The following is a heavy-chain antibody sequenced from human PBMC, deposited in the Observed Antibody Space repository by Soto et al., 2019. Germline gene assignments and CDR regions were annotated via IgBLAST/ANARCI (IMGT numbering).Heavy chain of an antibody. CDR3: AKDERTYYDFWSGYYRPDY. Sequence: GGSLRLSCAASGFTFSSYAMSWVRQAPGKGLEWVSAISGSGGSTYYADSVKGRFTISRDNSKNTLYLQMNSLRAEDTAVYYCAKDERTYYDFWSGYYRPDYWGQGTLVTVSS. D-gene: IGHD3-3*01. J-gene: IGHJ4*02. CDR2: ISGSGGST. V-gene: IGHV3-23*01. CDR1: GFTFSSYA.